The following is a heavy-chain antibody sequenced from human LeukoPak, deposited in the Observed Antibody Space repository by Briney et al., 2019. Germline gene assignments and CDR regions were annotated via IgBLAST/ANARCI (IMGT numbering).Heavy chain of an antibody. Sequence: GGSLRLSCAASGFTFSSFVMHWVRQAPGKGLEWVAVISHVGSNKYYADSVQGRFSISRDNSKNTLYLQMNSLRAEDTAVYYCARSNSGYDLWGQGTLVTVSS. CDR1: GFTFSSFV. CDR2: ISHVGSNK. V-gene: IGHV3-30-3*01. J-gene: IGHJ4*02. CDR3: ARSNSGYDL. D-gene: IGHD5-12*01.